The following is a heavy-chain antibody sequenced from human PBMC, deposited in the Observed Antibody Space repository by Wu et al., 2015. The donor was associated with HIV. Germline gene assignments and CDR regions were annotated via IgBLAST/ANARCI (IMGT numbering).Heavy chain of an antibody. J-gene: IGHJ2*01. Sequence: QVQLVQSGAEVKKPGSSVKVSCKASGGTLRDYAISWVRQAPGQGLEWMGWISAYNGNTNYAQKLQGRVTMTTDTSTSTAYMELRSLRSDDTAVYYCARAGYCSGGSCQGIWYFDLSGPWHPGHC. CDR1: GGTLRDYA. V-gene: IGHV1-18*04. D-gene: IGHD2-15*01. CDR2: ISAYNGNT. CDR3: ARAGYCSGGSCQGIWYFDL.